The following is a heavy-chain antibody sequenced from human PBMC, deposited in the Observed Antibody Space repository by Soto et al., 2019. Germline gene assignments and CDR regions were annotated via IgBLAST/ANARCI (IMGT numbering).Heavy chain of an antibody. D-gene: IGHD6-13*01. J-gene: IGHJ4*02. CDR3: AGDTYSSSWVDY. Sequence: QLQLQESGPGLVKPSETLSLTCTVSGGSISSSSYYWGWIRQPPGKGLEWIGSIYYSGSTYYNPSLKSRVTISVDTSKNQFSLKLSSVTAADTAVYYCAGDTYSSSWVDYWGQGTLVTVSS. V-gene: IGHV4-39*01. CDR2: IYYSGST. CDR1: GGSISSSSYY.